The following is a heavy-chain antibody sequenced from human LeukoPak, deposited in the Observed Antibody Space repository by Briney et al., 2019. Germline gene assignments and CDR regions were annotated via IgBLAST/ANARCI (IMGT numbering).Heavy chain of an antibody. D-gene: IGHD2-2*02. CDR2: IYPGDSDT. CDR1: GYSLTSYW. V-gene: IGHV5-51*01. J-gene: IGHJ4*02. Sequence: GESLKISCKGSGYSLTSYWIGWVRQMPGKGLEWMGIIYPGDSDTRYSPSFQGQVTISADKSISTAYLQWSSLKASDTAMYYCARTGYCSSTSCYKVSFFDYWGQGTLVTVSS. CDR3: ARTGYCSSTSCYKVSFFDY.